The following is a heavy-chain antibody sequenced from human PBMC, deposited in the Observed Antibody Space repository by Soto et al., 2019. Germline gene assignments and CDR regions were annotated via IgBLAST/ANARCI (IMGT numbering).Heavy chain of an antibody. Sequence: QLQLQESGPGLVKPSETLSLTCTVSGGSISSSSYYWGWIRQPPGKGLEWIGSIYYSGSTYYNPSLKSRVTISVDTAKNQFSLKLSSVTAADTAVYYCARHYAPGERETYYDFWSATYGFDYWGQGTLVTVSS. D-gene: IGHD3-3*01. CDR2: IYYSGST. J-gene: IGHJ4*02. CDR1: GGSISSSSYY. V-gene: IGHV4-39*01. CDR3: ARHYAPGERETYYDFWSATYGFDY.